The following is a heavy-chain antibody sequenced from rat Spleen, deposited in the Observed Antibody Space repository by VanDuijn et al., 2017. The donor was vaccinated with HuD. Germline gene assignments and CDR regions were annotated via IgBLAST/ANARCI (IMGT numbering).Heavy chain of an antibody. V-gene: IGHV5-31*01. J-gene: IGHJ2*01. Sequence: EVQLVESGGGRVQPGRSLKLSCVASGITFNNYWMTWIRQAPGKGLEWVASISNTGDTFYPDSVKGRFSISRDDAKSTIYLNLNSLRSADTANYYCAPLPGYNLDYWGQGVMVTASS. D-gene: IGHD1-4*01. CDR3: APLPGYNLDY. CDR2: ISNTGDT. CDR1: GITFNNYW.